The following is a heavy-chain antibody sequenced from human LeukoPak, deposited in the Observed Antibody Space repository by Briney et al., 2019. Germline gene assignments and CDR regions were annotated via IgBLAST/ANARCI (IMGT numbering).Heavy chain of an antibody. CDR2: ISTSGGST. Sequence: GGSLRLSCAASGFTFSSYAMSWVRQAPGKGLERVSAISTSGGSTNYADSVKGRFTISRDNSKNTLHLQMNSLRADDTAVYYCARPSYYPNRYFDYWGQGTLVTVS. CDR3: ARPSYYPNRYFDY. CDR1: GFTFSSYA. J-gene: IGHJ4*02. V-gene: IGHV3-23*01. D-gene: IGHD1-26*01.